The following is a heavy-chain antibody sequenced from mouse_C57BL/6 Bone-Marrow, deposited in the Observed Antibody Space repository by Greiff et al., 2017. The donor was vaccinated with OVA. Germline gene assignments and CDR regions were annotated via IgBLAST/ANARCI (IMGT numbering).Heavy chain of an antibody. CDR3: ARGIYYDYEDYFDY. J-gene: IGHJ2*01. CDR1: GFSLTSYG. V-gene: IGHV2-5*01. D-gene: IGHD2-4*01. CDR2: IWRGGST. Sequence: VKLVESGPGLVQPSQSLSITCTVSGFSLTSYGVHWVRQSPGKGLEWLGVIWRGGSTDYNAAFMSSLSITKDNSKSQVFFKMNSLQADDTAIYYCARGIYYDYEDYFDYWGQGTTLTVSS.